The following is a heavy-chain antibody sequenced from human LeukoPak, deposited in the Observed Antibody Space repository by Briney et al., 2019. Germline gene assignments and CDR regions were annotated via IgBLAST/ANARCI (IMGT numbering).Heavy chain of an antibody. CDR3: ARDRAERDGYNRFDY. Sequence: PGGSLRLSCAASGFTFSSYSMNWVRQAPGKGLEWVSYISSSSSIRYYADSVKGRFTISRDNAKNSLYLQINSLRDEDTGVYYCARDRAERDGYNRFDYWGQGTLVTVSS. V-gene: IGHV3-48*02. CDR1: GFTFSSYS. CDR2: ISSSSSIR. J-gene: IGHJ4*02. D-gene: IGHD5-24*01.